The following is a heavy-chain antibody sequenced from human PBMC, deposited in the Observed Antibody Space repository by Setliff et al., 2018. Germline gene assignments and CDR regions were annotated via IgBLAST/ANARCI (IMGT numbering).Heavy chain of an antibody. Sequence: SETLSLTCAVYGGSFSGYYWSWIRQPPGKGLEWIGEINHSGSTYYNPSLKSRVTISVDTSKNQFSLKLSSVTAADTAVYYCARGVYCSSTSCSPGLNWFDPWGQGTLVTVSS. CDR2: INHSGST. J-gene: IGHJ5*02. D-gene: IGHD2-2*01. V-gene: IGHV4-34*01. CDR3: ARGVYCSSTSCSPGLNWFDP. CDR1: GGSFSGYY.